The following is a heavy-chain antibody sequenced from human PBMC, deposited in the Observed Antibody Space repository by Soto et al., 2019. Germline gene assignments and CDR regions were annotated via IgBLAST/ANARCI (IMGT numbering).Heavy chain of an antibody. CDR3: AREPQYYDFWSGNNWFDP. CDR1: GYTFTSYG. J-gene: IGHJ5*02. D-gene: IGHD3-3*01. Sequence: QVQLVQSGAEVKEPGASVRVSCKASGYTFTSYGISWVRQAPGQGLEWMGWISAYNGNTNYAQKLQGRVTMTTDTATSTAYMELRSLRSDDTAVYYCAREPQYYDFWSGNNWFDPWGQGTLVTVSS. CDR2: ISAYNGNT. V-gene: IGHV1-18*01.